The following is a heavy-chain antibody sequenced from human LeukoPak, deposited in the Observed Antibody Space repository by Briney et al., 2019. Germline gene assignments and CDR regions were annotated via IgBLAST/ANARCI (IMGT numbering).Heavy chain of an antibody. D-gene: IGHD5-12*01. Sequence: GGSLRLSSAASGFTFSSYAMSWVRQDPGEGLEWVSDIRESGCSTYYADCVKALFTIYRDNSKNTLYLQIDSLRAEDTAVYYCAKDRGGANIEYYFDYWGQGTLVTVSS. V-gene: IGHV3-23*01. J-gene: IGHJ4*02. CDR3: AKDRGGANIEYYFDY. CDR2: IRESGCST. CDR1: GFTFSSYA.